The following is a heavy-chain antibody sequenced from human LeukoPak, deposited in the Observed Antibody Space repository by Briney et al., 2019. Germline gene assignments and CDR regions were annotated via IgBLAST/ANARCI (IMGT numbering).Heavy chain of an antibody. CDR3: ARSLKRGDAFDI. V-gene: IGHV3-11*06. J-gene: IGHJ3*02. CDR2: ISSSSSYT. Sequence: PGGSLRLSCAASGFTFSDYYMSWIRQAPGKGLEWVSYISSSSSYTNYADSGKGRFTISRDNAKNSLYLQMNSLRAEDTAVYYCARSLKRGDAFDIWGQGTMVTVSS. CDR1: GFTFSDYY. D-gene: IGHD5-24*01.